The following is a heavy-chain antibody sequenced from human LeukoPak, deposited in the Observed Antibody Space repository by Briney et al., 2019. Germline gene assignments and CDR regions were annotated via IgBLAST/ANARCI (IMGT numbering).Heavy chain of an antibody. CDR2: INHSGST. J-gene: IGHJ5*02. CDR1: GGSFSDYY. CDR3: ARRITVFYWLDP. D-gene: IGHD3-3*01. V-gene: IGHV4-34*01. Sequence: KPSETLSLTCAVYGGSFSDYYRTWIRQSPGKGLEWIGEINHSGSTNYNPSLKSRVTISVDTSKNQFSLKLTSVTAADTAVYYCARRITVFYWLDPWGQGTLVTVSS.